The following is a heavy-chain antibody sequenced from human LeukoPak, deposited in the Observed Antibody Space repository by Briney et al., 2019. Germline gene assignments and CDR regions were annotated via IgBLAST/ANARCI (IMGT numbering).Heavy chain of an antibody. CDR2: INPSGGST. D-gene: IGHD1-26*01. J-gene: IGHJ3*02. CDR3: ARSLGGSYQTTHDAFDI. V-gene: IGHV1-46*01. CDR1: GYTFTSYY. Sequence: ASVKVSCKASGYTFTSYYMHWVRQAPGQGLEWMGIINPSGGSTSYAQKFQGRVTMTRDTSTSTVYMELSSLRSEDTAVYYCARSLGGSYQTTHDAFDIWGQGTMVTVSS.